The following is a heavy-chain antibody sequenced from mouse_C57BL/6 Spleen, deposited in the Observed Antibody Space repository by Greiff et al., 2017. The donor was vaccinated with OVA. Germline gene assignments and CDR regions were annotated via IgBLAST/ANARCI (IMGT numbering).Heavy chain of an antibody. Sequence: QVQLKESGAELARPGASVKMSCKASGYTFTSYTMHWVKQRPGQGLEWIGYINPSSGYTKYNQKFKDKATLTADKSSSTAYMQLSSLTSEDSAVYYCARYYGSSYWYFDVWGTGTTVTVSS. CDR1: GYTFTSYT. V-gene: IGHV1-4*01. CDR2: INPSSGYT. CDR3: ARYYGSSYWYFDV. J-gene: IGHJ1*03. D-gene: IGHD1-1*01.